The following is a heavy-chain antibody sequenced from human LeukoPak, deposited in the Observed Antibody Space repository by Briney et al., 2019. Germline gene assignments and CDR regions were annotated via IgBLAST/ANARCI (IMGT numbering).Heavy chain of an antibody. J-gene: IGHJ4*02. Sequence: SQTLSLTCTVSGGSISSGSYYWSWIRQPAGKGLEWIGRIYTSGSTNYNPSLKSRVTISVDTSKNQFSLKLSSVTAADTAVYYCAVTRIKRIVGGTRDYYFDYWGQGTLVTVSS. CDR1: GGSISSGSYY. CDR3: AVTRIKRIVGGTRDYYFDY. V-gene: IGHV4-61*02. CDR2: IYTSGST. D-gene: IGHD2-15*01.